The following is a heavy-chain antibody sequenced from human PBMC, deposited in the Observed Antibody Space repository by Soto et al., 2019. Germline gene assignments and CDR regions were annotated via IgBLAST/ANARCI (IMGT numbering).Heavy chain of an antibody. V-gene: IGHV4-34*01. J-gene: IGHJ6*03. D-gene: IGHD6-6*01. Sequence: SETLSLTCAVYGGSFSGYYWSWIRQPPGKGLEWIGEINHSGSTNYNPSLKSRVPISVDTSKNQFSLKLSSVTAADTAVYYCARGVAARPYYYYYMDVWGKGTTVTVSS. CDR2: INHSGST. CDR3: ARGVAARPYYYYYMDV. CDR1: GGSFSGYY.